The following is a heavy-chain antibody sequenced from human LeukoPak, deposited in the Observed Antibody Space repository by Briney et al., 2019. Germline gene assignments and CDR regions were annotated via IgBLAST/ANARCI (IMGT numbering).Heavy chain of an antibody. Sequence: GGSLRLSCAASGFTFNSYWMSWVRQAPGKGLEWVANIKQDGSEKYYVDSVKGRFTISRDNAKNSLYLQMNSLRAEDTAVYHCWSGYSIYYYYYYMDVWGKGTTVTVSS. CDR2: IKQDGSEK. D-gene: IGHD3-22*01. CDR1: GFTFNSYW. J-gene: IGHJ6*03. V-gene: IGHV3-7*01. CDR3: WSGYSIYYYYYYMDV.